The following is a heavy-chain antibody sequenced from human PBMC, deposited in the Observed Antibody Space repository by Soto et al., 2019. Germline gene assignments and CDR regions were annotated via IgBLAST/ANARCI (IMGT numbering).Heavy chain of an antibody. J-gene: IGHJ6*03. CDR1: GGSFSGYY. CDR2: INHSGNT. CDR3: ASQGLPYFDWSPTPLYYMDV. D-gene: IGHD3-9*01. V-gene: IGHV4-34*01. Sequence: PSETLSLTCAVYGGSFSGYYWSWIRQPPEKGLERIGEINHSGNTNYNPSLKSRVTISVDKSKNQFSMKLSSVTAADTAVYYCASQGLPYFDWSPTPLYYMDVWGKGTTVTVSS.